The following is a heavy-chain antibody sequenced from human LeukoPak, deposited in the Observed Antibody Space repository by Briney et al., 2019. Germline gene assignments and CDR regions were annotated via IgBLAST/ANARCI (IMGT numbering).Heavy chain of an antibody. D-gene: IGHD2-8*01. CDR1: GYIFTAYG. CDR3: ARSGFCTSSTCFRESDGLDV. J-gene: IGHJ3*01. CDR2: ISPDNDDT. Sequence: ASVKVSCKASGYIFTAYGISWVRQTPGEGLEWMGWISPDNDDTKYAQNLQGRVVLTTDTSTSTAYMELTSLRSGDTAVYYCARSGFCTSSTCFRESDGLDVWGQGTMLTVSS. V-gene: IGHV1-18*01.